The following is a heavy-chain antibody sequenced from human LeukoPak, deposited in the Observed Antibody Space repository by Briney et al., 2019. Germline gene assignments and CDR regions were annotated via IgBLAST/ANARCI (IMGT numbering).Heavy chain of an antibody. Sequence: WASVKVSCKASGVTFSDYALNWVRQAPGQGLEWMGWISAYNGNTNYAQKLQGRVTMTTDTSTSTAYMELRSLRSDDTAVYYCAGVEGELLGQPFDYWGQGTLVTVSS. CDR2: ISAYNGNT. CDR1: GVTFSDYA. J-gene: IGHJ4*02. D-gene: IGHD1-26*01. CDR3: AGVEGELLGQPFDY. V-gene: IGHV1-18*01.